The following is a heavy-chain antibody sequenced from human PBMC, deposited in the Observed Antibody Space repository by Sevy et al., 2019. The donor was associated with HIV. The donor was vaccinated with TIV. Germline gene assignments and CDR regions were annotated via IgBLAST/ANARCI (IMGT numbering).Heavy chain of an antibody. D-gene: IGHD1-26*01. Sequence: GGSLRLSCVASGFTFSSHAMHWVRQAPGKGLDWVAVISSDGNSQYSADSLKGRFTSSRDNSKNTLYLQMDSLRVEDTAVYYCARDLISGSYSQSLDYWGQGTLVTVSS. CDR1: GFTFSSHA. CDR2: ISSDGNSQ. CDR3: ARDLISGSYSQSLDY. V-gene: IGHV3-30*04. J-gene: IGHJ4*02.